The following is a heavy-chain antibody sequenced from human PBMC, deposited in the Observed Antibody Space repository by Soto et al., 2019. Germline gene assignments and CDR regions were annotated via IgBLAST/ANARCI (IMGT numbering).Heavy chain of an antibody. V-gene: IGHV3-48*02. Sequence: GGSLRLSCAASGFTFSSYSMNWVRQAPGKGLEWVSYISSSSSTIYYADSVKGRFTISRDNAKNSLYLQMNSLRDEDTAVYYCARDEKPVQLERRGYYYGMDVWGQGTTVTVSS. CDR3: ARDEKPVQLERRGYYYGMDV. D-gene: IGHD1-1*01. CDR2: ISSSSSTI. CDR1: GFTFSSYS. J-gene: IGHJ6*02.